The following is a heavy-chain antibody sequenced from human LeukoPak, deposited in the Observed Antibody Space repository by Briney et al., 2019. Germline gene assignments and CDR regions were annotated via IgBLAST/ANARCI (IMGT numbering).Heavy chain of an antibody. D-gene: IGHD4-17*01. CDR3: ARDMGYGDYPRY. J-gene: IGHJ4*02. CDR2: INPNSGGT. Sequence: ASVKVSCKASGYTFTGYYTHWVRQAPGQGLEWMGWINPNSGGTNYAQKFQGRVTMTRDTSISTAYMELSRLRSDDTAVYYCARDMGYGDYPRYWGQGTLVTVSS. CDR1: GYTFTGYY. V-gene: IGHV1-2*02.